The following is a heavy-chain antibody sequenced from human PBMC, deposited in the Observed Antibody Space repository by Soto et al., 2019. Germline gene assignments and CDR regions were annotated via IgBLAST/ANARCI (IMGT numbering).Heavy chain of an antibody. Sequence: GGSLRLSCAASGFTVSSNYMSWVRQAPGKGLEWVSVIYSGGSTYYADSVKGRFTISRDNSKNTLYLQMNSLRAEDTAVYYCARHEYSSSSGLGYWGQGTLVTVSS. J-gene: IGHJ4*02. D-gene: IGHD6-6*01. V-gene: IGHV3-66*04. CDR1: GFTVSSNY. CDR3: ARHEYSSSSGLGY. CDR2: IYSGGST.